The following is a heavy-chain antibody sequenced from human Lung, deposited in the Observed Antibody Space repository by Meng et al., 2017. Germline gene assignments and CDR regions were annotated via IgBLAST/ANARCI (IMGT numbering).Heavy chain of an antibody. V-gene: IGHV4-34*01. CDR2: INHSGST. Sequence: VQLPQWGPGLLRPPWPLPLPCVAPGGSFRDSSWSWIRQPPGKGLEWIGEINHSGSTNYNPSLESRATISVDTSQNNLSLKLSSVTAADSAVYYCARGPTTMAHDFDYWGQGTLVTVSS. CDR1: GGSFRDSS. D-gene: IGHD4-11*01. J-gene: IGHJ4*02. CDR3: ARGPTTMAHDFDY.